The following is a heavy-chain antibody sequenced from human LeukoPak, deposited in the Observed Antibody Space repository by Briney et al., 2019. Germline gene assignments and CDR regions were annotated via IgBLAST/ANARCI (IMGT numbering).Heavy chain of an antibody. J-gene: IGHJ4*02. Sequence: PGGSLRLSCAASGFTLRNYGMHWVRQAPGKGLEWVAFLRYDESGKHYADSVKGRFTISRDIPKNTVCLEMNSLRGEDTAVYSCATDIVTVPAQDYWGQGTLVTVSS. D-gene: IGHD2-2*01. V-gene: IGHV3-30*02. CDR3: ATDIVTVPAQDY. CDR1: GFTLRNYG. CDR2: LRYDESGK.